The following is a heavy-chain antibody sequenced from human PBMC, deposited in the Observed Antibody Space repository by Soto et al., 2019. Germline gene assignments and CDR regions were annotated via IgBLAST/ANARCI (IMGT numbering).Heavy chain of an antibody. CDR1: GFTFSSYA. CDR3: AKRRSGSYYVGY. CDR2: ISGSGGST. V-gene: IGHV3-23*01. J-gene: IGHJ4*02. Sequence: PGGSLRLSCAASGFTFSSYAMSWVRQAPGKGLEWVSAISGSGGSTYYADSVKGRFTISRDNSKNTLYLRMNSLRAEDTAVYYCAKRRSGSYYVGYWGQGTLVTVSS. D-gene: IGHD1-26*01.